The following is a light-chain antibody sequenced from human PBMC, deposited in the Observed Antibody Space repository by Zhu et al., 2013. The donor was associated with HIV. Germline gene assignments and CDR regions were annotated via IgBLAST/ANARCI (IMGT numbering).Light chain of an antibody. Sequence: DIQTTQSPSSLSASVGDRVIITCRASQSVSNYFNWYQQKPGKAPKLLIYEASTLQSGVPSRFSGSGSGTYFTLTISSLQAEDFATYYCQQYNSYSLTFGGGTEVDVK. V-gene: IGKV1-39*01. CDR3: QQYNSYSLT. CDR2: EAS. J-gene: IGKJ4*01. CDR1: QSVSNY.